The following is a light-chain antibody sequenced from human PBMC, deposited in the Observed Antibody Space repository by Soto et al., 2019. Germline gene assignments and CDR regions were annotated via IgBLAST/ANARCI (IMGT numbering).Light chain of an antibody. V-gene: IGLV2-8*01. CDR2: EVS. J-gene: IGLJ2*01. CDR1: SSDISAYKF. CDR3: SLYAGTNSVV. Sequence: QSVLTQPPSASGSPGQSVAISCTGTSSDISAYKFVSWYQQHPGKAPKLIIYEVSIRPSGVPDRFSGSKSGNTASLTVSGLLAEDEADYYCSLYAGTNSVVFGGGTKLTVL.